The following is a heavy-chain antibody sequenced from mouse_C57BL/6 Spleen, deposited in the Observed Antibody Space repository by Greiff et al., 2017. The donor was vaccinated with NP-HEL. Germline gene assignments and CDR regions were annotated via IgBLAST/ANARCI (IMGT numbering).Heavy chain of an antibody. V-gene: IGHV1-47*01. Sequence: QVQLKQSGAELVKPGASVKMSCKASGYTFTTYPIEWMKQNHGKSLEWIGNFHPYNDDTKYNEKFKGKATLPAEKSSSTVYLELSRLTSDDSAVYYCARGDYDDGGLAYWGQGTLVTVSA. CDR2: FHPYNDDT. J-gene: IGHJ3*01. D-gene: IGHD2-4*01. CDR1: GYTFTTYP. CDR3: ARGDYDDGGLAY.